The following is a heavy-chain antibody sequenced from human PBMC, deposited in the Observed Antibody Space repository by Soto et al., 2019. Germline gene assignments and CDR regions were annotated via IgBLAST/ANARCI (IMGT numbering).Heavy chain of an antibody. CDR3: ARGRTPPGAPAWYYFDS. D-gene: IGHD2-8*02. CDR1: GASIAGSSY. J-gene: IGHJ4*02. V-gene: IGHV4-4*07. Sequence: SETLSLTCSVSGASIAGSSYWSWIRQPAGKGLEWIGRFSLSGTTNYSPSLRSRVTMSADVSKNQFSLRLTSVTAADTALYYCARGRTPPGAPAWYYFDSWGQGTLVTVSS. CDR2: FSLSGTT.